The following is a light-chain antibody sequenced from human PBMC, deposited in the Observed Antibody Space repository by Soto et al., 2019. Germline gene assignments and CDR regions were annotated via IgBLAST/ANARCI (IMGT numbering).Light chain of an antibody. CDR3: QQYGTSPLT. CDR1: QSVNSDY. J-gene: IGKJ1*01. Sequence: EIVLTQSPGTLSLFPGERATLSCRATQSVNSDYLAWYQQKPGQAPRLLIYIASRRATGIPDRFSGSGSGTDFTLTISRLEPEDLAVYYCQQYGTSPLTFGQGTKVEIK. CDR2: IAS. V-gene: IGKV3-20*01.